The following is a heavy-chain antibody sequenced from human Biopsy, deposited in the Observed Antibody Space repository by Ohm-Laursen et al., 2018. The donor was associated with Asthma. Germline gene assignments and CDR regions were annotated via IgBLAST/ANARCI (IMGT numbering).Heavy chain of an antibody. CDR3: ARLAYYDRSGTHYFDH. CDR2: IDKSSSTI. Sequence: SLRLSCAASGFTLSDYYMTWVRQAPGKGLEWVSYIDKSSSTIYYADSVKGRFTISRDNAKNSLYLQMNSLRAEDTAVYLCARLAYYDRSGTHYFDHWGQGNLVTVSS. D-gene: IGHD3-22*01. CDR1: GFTLSDYY. V-gene: IGHV3-11*01. J-gene: IGHJ4*02.